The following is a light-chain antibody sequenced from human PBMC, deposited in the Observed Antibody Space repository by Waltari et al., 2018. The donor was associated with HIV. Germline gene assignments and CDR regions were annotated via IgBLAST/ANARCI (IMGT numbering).Light chain of an antibody. Sequence: EIVLTQSPATLSLSPGKRATLSCRASQSVSSYLAWYQQKPGQAPRLLIYDASNRATCIPVRFSGSGSGTDFTLTISSLEPEDFAVYYCQQRSNWPRTFGQGTKVEIK. CDR3: QQRSNWPRT. CDR1: QSVSSY. V-gene: IGKV3-11*01. CDR2: DAS. J-gene: IGKJ1*01.